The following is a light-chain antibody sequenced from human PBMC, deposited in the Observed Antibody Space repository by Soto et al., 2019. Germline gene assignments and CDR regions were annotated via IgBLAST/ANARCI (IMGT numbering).Light chain of an antibody. V-gene: IGLV2-14*01. Sequence: QSALAQPASVSGSPGQSITISCTGTSSDVGRYNYVSWYQQHPGKAPKLMIHEVSYRPSGVSSRFSGSKSGNTASLTISGLQDEDEAEYHCCSYTTRASYVLGTGTKVTVL. CDR3: CSYTTRASYV. CDR2: EVS. CDR1: SSDVGRYNY. J-gene: IGLJ1*01.